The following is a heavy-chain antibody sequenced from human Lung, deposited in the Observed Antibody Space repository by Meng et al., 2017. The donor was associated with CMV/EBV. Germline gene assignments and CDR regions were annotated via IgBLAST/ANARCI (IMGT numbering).Heavy chain of an antibody. Sequence: LHESVPGSVPPLETLFLTCTVFGGAISSYYWSWIRHPAGKGLECIGCIHTSGSTNYTPSLESRVTMSVDTSKNQFSLKLSSVTAADTAVYYCARGSRDEAFQHWGQGTLVTVSS. D-gene: IGHD5-24*01. CDR3: ARGSRDEAFQH. CDR1: GGAISSYY. V-gene: IGHV4-4*07. CDR2: IHTSGST. J-gene: IGHJ1*01.